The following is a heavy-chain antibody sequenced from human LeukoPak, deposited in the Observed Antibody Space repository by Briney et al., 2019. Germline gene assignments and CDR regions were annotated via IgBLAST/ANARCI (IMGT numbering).Heavy chain of an antibody. D-gene: IGHD1-20*01. CDR3: AKTRYKWNDWDCFDY. V-gene: IGHV3-30*18. CDR2: ISYDGSNK. CDR1: GFTFSNYD. Sequence: PGGSLRLSCAASGFTFSNYDMNWVRQVPGKGLEWVAVISYDGSNKYYADSVKGRFTISRDNSKNTLYLQMNSLRGEDTAVYYCAKTRYKWNDWDCFDYWGQGTLVTVSS. J-gene: IGHJ4*02.